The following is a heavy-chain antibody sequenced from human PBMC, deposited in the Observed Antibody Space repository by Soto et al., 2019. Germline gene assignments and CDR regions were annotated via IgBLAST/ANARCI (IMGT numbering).Heavy chain of an antibody. J-gene: IGHJ6*02. CDR3: ARDCPARASGYPRSPPHYYSVMDV. CDR2: IYYNGST. CDR1: GGSISSYC. Sequence: QVQLQESAPGLVKPSETLSLTCTVSGGSISSYCWSWIRQPPGKGMEWIGYIYYNGSTNYNPSLKSRVTISVDTSKHQFSLKLSSVTAADTAVYYWARDCPARASGYPRSPPHYYSVMDVWGQGTKVPVSS. V-gene: IGHV4-59*01. D-gene: IGHD5-12*01.